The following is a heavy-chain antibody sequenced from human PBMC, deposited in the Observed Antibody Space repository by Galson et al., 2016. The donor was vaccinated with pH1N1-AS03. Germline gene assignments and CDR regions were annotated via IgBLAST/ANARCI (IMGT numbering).Heavy chain of an antibody. D-gene: IGHD4-17*01. CDR3: ATLSVTTFLFDY. Sequence: LRLSCAASGFTFSSYAMSWVRQAPGKGLEWIGSIYYSGRTYYNPSLKSRVTMSLDTSKNQFSLKLSSVTAADPAVYYCATLSVTTFLFDYWGQGTLVAVSS. V-gene: IGHV4-38-2*01. CDR1: GFTFSSYA. CDR2: IYYSGRT. J-gene: IGHJ4*02.